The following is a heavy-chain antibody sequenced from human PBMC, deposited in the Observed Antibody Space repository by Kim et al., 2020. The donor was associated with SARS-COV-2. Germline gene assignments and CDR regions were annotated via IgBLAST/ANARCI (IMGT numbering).Heavy chain of an antibody. D-gene: IGHD1-26*01. CDR2: FDPEDGET. CDR1: GYTLTELS. V-gene: IGHV1-24*01. Sequence: ASVKVSCKVSGYTLTELSMHWVRQAPGKGLEWMGGFDPEDGETIYAQKFQGRVTMTEDTSTDTAYMELSSLRSEDTAVYYCATAPALSGSYPGYYYYGMDVWGQGTTVTVSS. CDR3: ATAPALSGSYPGYYYYGMDV. J-gene: IGHJ6*02.